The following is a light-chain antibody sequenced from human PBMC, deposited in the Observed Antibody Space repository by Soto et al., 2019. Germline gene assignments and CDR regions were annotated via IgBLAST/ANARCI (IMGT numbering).Light chain of an antibody. J-gene: IGKJ5*01. CDR1: ERIYSAY. Sequence: EVVLTQSPGTLSFSRGERATLSCRASERIYSAYLGWYQQKPGQAPRLLIYGTSSRATGIPDRLSGSGSGTDFTLTISRLEPEDFAVYYCQQYGNSPITFGQGTRLEIK. CDR2: GTS. CDR3: QQYGNSPIT. V-gene: IGKV3-20*01.